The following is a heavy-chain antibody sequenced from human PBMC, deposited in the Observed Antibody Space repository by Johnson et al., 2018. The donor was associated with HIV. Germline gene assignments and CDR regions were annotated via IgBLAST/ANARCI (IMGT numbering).Heavy chain of an antibody. Sequence: QVQLVESGGGLVQPGGSLRLSCAASGFTFSSYGMHWVRQAPGKGLEWVAFIRYDGSNKYYADSVKGRFTISRDNSKNTLSLQMISLRAEDTAMYYCAKARSLLDYGGFDAFDIWGQGTLVIVSS. J-gene: IGHJ3*02. V-gene: IGHV3-30*02. CDR2: IRYDGSNK. CDR3: AKARSLLDYGGFDAFDI. D-gene: IGHD4-23*01. CDR1: GFTFSSYG.